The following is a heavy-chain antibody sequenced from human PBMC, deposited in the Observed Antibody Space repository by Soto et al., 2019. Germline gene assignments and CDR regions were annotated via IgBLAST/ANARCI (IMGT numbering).Heavy chain of an antibody. CDR1: DDSITSGAYY. V-gene: IGHV4-39*01. CDR3: VGMFWVRRFLFCY. J-gene: IGHJ4*02. CDR2: IQYRGST. Sequence: SETLSLTCTVSDDSITSGAYYWGLIRQPPGKGLEWIGTIQYRGSTYYNPSLKSRVTMSLDTSKNQYSLRLSSVTAADTAVYFFVGMFWVRRFLFCYWGPGTLVTVSS. D-gene: IGHD3-3*01.